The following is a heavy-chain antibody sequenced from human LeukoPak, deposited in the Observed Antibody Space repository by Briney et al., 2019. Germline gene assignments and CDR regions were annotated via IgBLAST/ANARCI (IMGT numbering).Heavy chain of an antibody. CDR3: ARGSKRRDGYNRFFDY. J-gene: IGHJ4*02. CDR2: INPNSGGT. CDR1: GYTFTGYY. D-gene: IGHD5-24*01. Sequence: ASVKVSCKASGYTFTGYYMHWVRQAPGQGLEWMGWINPNSGGTNYAQKFQGRVTMTRDTSISTAYMELSRLRSDDTAVYYCARGSKRRDGYNRFFDYWGQGTLVTVSS. V-gene: IGHV1-2*02.